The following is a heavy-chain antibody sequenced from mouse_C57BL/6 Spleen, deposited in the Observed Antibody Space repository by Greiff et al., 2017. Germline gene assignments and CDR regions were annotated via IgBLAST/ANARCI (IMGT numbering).Heavy chain of an antibody. CDR1: GYTFTDYN. D-gene: IGHD2-5*01. J-gene: IGHJ1*03. CDR3: ARLLGYSNWYFDV. CDR2: INPNNGGT. V-gene: IGHV1-22*01. Sequence: VQLKESGPELVKPGASVKMSCKASGYTFTDYNMHWVKQSHGKSLEWIGYINPNNGGTSYNQKFKGKATLTVNKSSSTAYMRLRSLTSEDSAVYYCARLLGYSNWYFDVWGTGTTVTVSS.